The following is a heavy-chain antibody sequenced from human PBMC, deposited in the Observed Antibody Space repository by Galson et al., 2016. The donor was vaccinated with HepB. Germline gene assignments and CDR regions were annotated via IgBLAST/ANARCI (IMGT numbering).Heavy chain of an antibody. V-gene: IGHV1-69*13. J-gene: IGHJ4*02. CDR1: GGTFSNYA. D-gene: IGHD6-19*01. CDR3: ATGPSPRIAVVGSSLPPNFDY. CDR2: IVPIFGTG. Sequence: SVKVSCKASGGTFSNYAISWVRQAPGQGLEWLGGIVPIFGTGNYAQKLQGRLTITADESTSTAHMELSSLRSEDTAMYYCATGPSPRIAVVGSSLPPNFDYWGQGTLVTVSS.